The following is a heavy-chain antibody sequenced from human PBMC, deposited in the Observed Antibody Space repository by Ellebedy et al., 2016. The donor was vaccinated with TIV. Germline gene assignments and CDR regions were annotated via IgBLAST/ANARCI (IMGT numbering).Heavy chain of an antibody. Sequence: MPSETLSLTCTVSGDSLGSVGSCWTWIRQPPGKGLEWIGYIYHTGKRYLNPSLKSRLNISMDRSKNQFSLEFTSVTAADTAVYFCARSELEASRYDSWGQGTLVTVSS. J-gene: IGHJ1*01. CDR1: GDSLGSVGSC. CDR3: ARSELEASRYDS. D-gene: IGHD3-16*02. CDR2: IYHTGKR. V-gene: IGHV4-30-2*05.